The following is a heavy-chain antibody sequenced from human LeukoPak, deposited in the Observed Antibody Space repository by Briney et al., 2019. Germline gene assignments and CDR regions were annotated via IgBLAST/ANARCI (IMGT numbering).Heavy chain of an antibody. J-gene: IGHJ4*02. Sequence: SETLSLTCVVSGGSFSGYYWSWIRQPPGKGLEWIGEINHGGRTNYSPSLKSRVTISVDTSKNQFSLNLSSVTAADTAVYYCARARAAAGLTNYFDYWGQGTLVTVSS. CDR3: ARARAAAGLTNYFDY. CDR1: GGSFSGYY. D-gene: IGHD6-13*01. CDR2: INHGGRT. V-gene: IGHV4-34*01.